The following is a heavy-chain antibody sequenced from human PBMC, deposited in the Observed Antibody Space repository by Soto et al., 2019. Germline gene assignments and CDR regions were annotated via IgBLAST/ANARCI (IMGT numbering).Heavy chain of an antibody. CDR1: GFTFSSYA. D-gene: IGHD6-19*01. CDR3: ARGSGWYSHYGMDV. V-gene: IGHV3-30-3*01. Sequence: QVQLVESGGGVVQPGRSLRLSCAASGFTFSSYAMHWVRQAPGKGLEWVAVISYDGSNKYYADSVKGRFTISRDNSKNTLYLQMNSLRAEDTAVYYCARGSGWYSHYGMDVWGQGTTVTVSS. J-gene: IGHJ6*02. CDR2: ISYDGSNK.